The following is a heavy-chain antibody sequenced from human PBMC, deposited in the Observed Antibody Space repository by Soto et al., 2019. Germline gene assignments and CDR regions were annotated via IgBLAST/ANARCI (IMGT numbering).Heavy chain of an antibody. D-gene: IGHD1-7*01. J-gene: IGHJ5*02. CDR3: ERDIREFNWNYGWFDP. CDR1: GGSISSYY. CDR2: IYTSGST. V-gene: IGHV4-4*07. Sequence: QVQLQESGPGLVKPSETLSLTCTVSGGSISSYYWSWIRQPAGKGLEWIGRIYTSGSTNYNPSLKSRVTVSIDTSKNQCSLELSSVTAADTAVYFCERDIREFNWNYGWFDPWGQGTLVTVSS.